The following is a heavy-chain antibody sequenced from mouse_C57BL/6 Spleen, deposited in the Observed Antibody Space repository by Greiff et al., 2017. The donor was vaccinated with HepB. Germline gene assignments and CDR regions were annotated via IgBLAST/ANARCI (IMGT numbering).Heavy chain of an antibody. CDR3: ARGGWDVSWFAY. J-gene: IGHJ3*01. D-gene: IGHD4-1*01. V-gene: IGHV1-72*01. Sequence: QVHVKQPGAELVKPGASVKLSCKASGYTFTSYWMHWVKQRPGRGLEWIGRIDPNSGGTKYNEKFKSKATLTVDKPSSTAYMQLSSLTSEDSALYDCARGGWDVSWFAYWGQGTLVTVSA. CDR2: IDPNSGGT. CDR1: GYTFTSYW.